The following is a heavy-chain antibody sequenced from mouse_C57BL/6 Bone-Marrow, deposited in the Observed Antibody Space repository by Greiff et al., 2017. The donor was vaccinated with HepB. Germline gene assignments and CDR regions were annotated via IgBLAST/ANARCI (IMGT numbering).Heavy chain of an antibody. CDR3: ARGGSYYANYAMDY. CDR1: GYAFSSYW. V-gene: IGHV1-80*01. D-gene: IGHD2-10*01. Sequence: VHLVESGAELVKPGASVKISCKASGYAFSSYWMNWVKQRPGKGLEWIGQIYPGDGDTNYNGKFKGKATLTADKSSSTAYMQLSSLTSEDSAVYFCARGGSYYANYAMDYWGQGTSVTVSS. CDR2: IYPGDGDT. J-gene: IGHJ4*01.